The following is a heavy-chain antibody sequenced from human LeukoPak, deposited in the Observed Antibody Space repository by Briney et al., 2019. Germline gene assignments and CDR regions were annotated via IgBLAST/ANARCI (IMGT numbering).Heavy chain of an antibody. CDR3: ARDHCVSSGCYEDYYYGMDV. CDR1: CYTFTGYY. D-gene: IGHD2-2*01. V-gene: IGHV1-2*02. J-gene: IGHJ6*01. Sequence: ASVKVSCQASCYTFTGYYLQWVRQAPGQGLEWMVWINPNSDATNYVQMFQGRVTMTRDTSISTAYMELSRLRPDDTAVYFCARDHCVSSGCYEDYYYGMDVWGRRTTGTVSS. CDR2: INPNSDAT.